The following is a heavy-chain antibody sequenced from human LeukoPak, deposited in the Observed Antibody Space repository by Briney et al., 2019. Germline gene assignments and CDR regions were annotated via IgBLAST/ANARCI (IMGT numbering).Heavy chain of an antibody. CDR3: AKDRYSSNWNDAFDI. CDR2: ISGSGGDT. Sequence: GGSLRLPCAASGFPFSSYAMSWVRQGPGKGLEWVSDISGSGGDTYYADSVKGRFTISRDNSKNTLYLQMNSLRAEDTAVYYCAKDRYSSNWNDAFDIWGQGTLVTVSS. V-gene: IGHV3-23*01. CDR1: GFPFSSYA. D-gene: IGHD6-13*01. J-gene: IGHJ3*02.